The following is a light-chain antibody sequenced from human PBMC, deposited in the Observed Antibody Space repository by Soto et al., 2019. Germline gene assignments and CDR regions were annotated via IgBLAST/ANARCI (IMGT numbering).Light chain of an antibody. V-gene: IGKV3-20*01. CDR3: QQYGSSLTWT. J-gene: IGKJ1*01. Sequence: ELVLTQSPGTLSLSPGERATLSCRASQSVSSSYLAWYQQKPGQAPRHLIYGASSRATGIPDRFSGSGSGTDFTLTISRLEPEDFAVYYWQQYGSSLTWTYGQGTKVESK. CDR1: QSVSSSY. CDR2: GAS.